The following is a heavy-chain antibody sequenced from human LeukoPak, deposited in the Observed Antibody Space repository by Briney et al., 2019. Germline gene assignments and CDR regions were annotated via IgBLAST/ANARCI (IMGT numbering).Heavy chain of an antibody. J-gene: IGHJ6*04. D-gene: IGHD6-6*01. Sequence: GGSLRLSCAASGFTFSSYGMHWVRQAPGKGLDWVAVISYDGSYKYYADSVKGRFTISRDSSKNTLYLQMNSLRAEDTAVYYCAKDTFGSSFASMDVWGKGTTVTVSP. V-gene: IGHV3-30*18. CDR1: GFTFSSYG. CDR2: ISYDGSYK. CDR3: AKDTFGSSFASMDV.